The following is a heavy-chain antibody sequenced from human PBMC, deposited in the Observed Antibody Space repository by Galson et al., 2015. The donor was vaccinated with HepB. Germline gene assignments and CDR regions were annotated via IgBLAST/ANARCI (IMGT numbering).Heavy chain of an antibody. V-gene: IGHV1-18*01. CDR3: ARGALVGEVNANLNNWFDP. CDR2: ISAYNGNT. Sequence: SVKVSCKASGYTFTTYGISWVRQAPGQGLEWMGWISAYNGNTNYPQNLQGRVTMTIETSTTTAYMELRSLRSDDTAVYYCARGALVGEVNANLNNWFDPWGQGTLVTVSS. J-gene: IGHJ5*02. D-gene: IGHD3-16*01. CDR1: GYTFTTYG.